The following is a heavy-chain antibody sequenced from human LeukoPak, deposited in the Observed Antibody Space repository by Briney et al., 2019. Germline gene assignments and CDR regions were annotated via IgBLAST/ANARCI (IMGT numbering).Heavy chain of an antibody. D-gene: IGHD5-24*01. CDR3: TRDQMNY. J-gene: IGHJ4*02. CDR1: EFTVSRNY. Sequence: GGSLRLSCTASEFTVSRNYMLWVRQAPGKGLKWVSLIFSNGDTHYADSVKGRFTISRDTSKNTVSLQMNSLRVEDTAVYYCTRDQMNYWGQGTLVTVSS. CDR2: IFSNGDT. V-gene: IGHV3-53*01.